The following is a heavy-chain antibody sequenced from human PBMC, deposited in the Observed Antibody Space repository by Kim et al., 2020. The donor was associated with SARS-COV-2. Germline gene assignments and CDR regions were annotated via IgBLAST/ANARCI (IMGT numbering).Heavy chain of an antibody. CDR1: GFTVSSNY. Sequence: AGSLRLSCAASGFTVSSNYMSWVRQAPGKGLEWVSVIYSGGSTYYADSVKGRFTISRDNSKNTLYLQMNSLRAEDTAVYYCARDYRIWGAYCGGDCYSDAFDIWGQGTMVTVSS. CDR3: ARDYRIWGAYCGGDCYSDAFDI. D-gene: IGHD2-21*02. J-gene: IGHJ3*02. CDR2: IYSGGST. V-gene: IGHV3-53*01.